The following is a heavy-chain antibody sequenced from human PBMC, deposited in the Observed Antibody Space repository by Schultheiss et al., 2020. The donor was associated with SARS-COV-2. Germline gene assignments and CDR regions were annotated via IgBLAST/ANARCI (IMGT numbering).Heavy chain of an antibody. V-gene: IGHV4-31*03. D-gene: IGHD3-22*01. CDR1: GGSISSYY. CDR2: IDYSGTT. CDR3: AREPYTWLSGAFDI. J-gene: IGHJ3*02. Sequence: SQTLSLTCTVSGGSISSYYWSWTRHHPGKGLEYIGYIDYSGTTYYNPSLKSRVTISVDTSKNQFSLKVNTVTAADTAVYSCAREPYTWLSGAFDIWGQGTMVTVSS.